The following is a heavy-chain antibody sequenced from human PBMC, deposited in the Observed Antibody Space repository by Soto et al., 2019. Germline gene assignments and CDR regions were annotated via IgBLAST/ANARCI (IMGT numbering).Heavy chain of an antibody. J-gene: IGHJ4*02. D-gene: IGHD6-19*01. V-gene: IGHV3-11*01. CDR2: ISGSGSTM. Sequence: QVQLVESGGGLVQPGGSLRLSCAASGFTFSDYSMSWIRQAPGKGLEWVSHISGSGSTMHYADRVKGRFTISRDNAKKSLHLQMNSLTDADTAVYYCARSVPGTPSFDYWGQGTLVSVSS. CDR1: GFTFSDYS. CDR3: ARSVPGTPSFDY.